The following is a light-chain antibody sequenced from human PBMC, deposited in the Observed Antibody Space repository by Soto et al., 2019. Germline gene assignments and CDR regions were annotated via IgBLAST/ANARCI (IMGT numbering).Light chain of an antibody. V-gene: IGLV1-47*01. J-gene: IGLJ3*02. Sequence: QTVVTQPPSASGTPGQRVTISCSGSSSNIGSNYVYWYQHLPGTAPKALIYRDNQRPSGVPDRISGSKSGTSAFLAISGLRSEDEADYYCAAWDDSLRGWVFGGGTKVTVL. CDR1: SSNIGSNY. CDR3: AAWDDSLRGWV. CDR2: RDN.